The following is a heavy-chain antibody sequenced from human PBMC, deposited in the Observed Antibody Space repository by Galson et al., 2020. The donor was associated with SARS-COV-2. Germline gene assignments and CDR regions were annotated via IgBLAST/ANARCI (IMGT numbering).Heavy chain of an antibody. D-gene: IGHD3-10*01. V-gene: IGHV3-30*03. CDR1: GFTFSNYA. CDR2: ISSDGSRK. CDR3: ASDYYGSGSDGH. Sequence: GGSLRLSCVASGFTFSNYAIHWVRQTPGKGLEWVATISSDGSRKYYADSLKGRFTIYRDSSKSTVYLQMNALRGDDTAVFYCASDYYGSGSDGHCGQGTLVTVSA. J-gene: IGHJ4*02.